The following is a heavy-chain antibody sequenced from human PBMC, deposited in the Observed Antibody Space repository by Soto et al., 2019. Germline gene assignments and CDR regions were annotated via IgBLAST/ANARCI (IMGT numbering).Heavy chain of an antibody. CDR1: GFTFSSYG. J-gene: IGHJ4*02. CDR2: IWYDGSNK. CDR3: ARDSDCSSTNCPFDY. D-gene: IGHD2-2*01. V-gene: IGHV3-33*01. Sequence: PGGSLRLSCAASGFTFSSYGMHWVHQAPGKGLEWVAVIWYDGSNKYYADSVKGRFTISRDNSKNTLYLQMNSLRAEDTAVYYCARDSDCSSTNCPFDYWGQGTLVTVSS.